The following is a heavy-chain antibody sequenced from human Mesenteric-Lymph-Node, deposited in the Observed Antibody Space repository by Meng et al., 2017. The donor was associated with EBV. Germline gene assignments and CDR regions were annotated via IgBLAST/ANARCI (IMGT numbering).Heavy chain of an antibody. V-gene: IGHV1-3*01. CDR3: ARGASTSWPVDY. Sequence: QVPLWQSGVGVKKPGAAVKVSCMASGYTFTGYAMHWLRQAPGQRVEWMGWINAGNSNTKYSEKFQGRVTITRDTFASTAYMELSSLRSEDTAVYYCARGASTSWPVDYWGHGTLVTVSS. J-gene: IGHJ4*01. D-gene: IGHD6-19*01. CDR1: GYTFTGYA. CDR2: INAGNSNT.